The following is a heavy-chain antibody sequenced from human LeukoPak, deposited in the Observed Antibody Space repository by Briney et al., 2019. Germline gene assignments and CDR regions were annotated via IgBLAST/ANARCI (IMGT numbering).Heavy chain of an antibody. CDR3: ARELYYDILTGYYKDY. D-gene: IGHD3-9*01. J-gene: IGHJ4*02. Sequence: SETLSLTCTVSGGSISISNYYWGWIRQPPGKGLEWIGAIYYRGSTYYNPSLKSRVTMSVDTSTNQFSLKLSSVTAADTAVYYCARELYYDILTGYYKDYWGQGTLVTVSS. V-gene: IGHV4-39*02. CDR1: GGSISISNYY. CDR2: IYYRGST.